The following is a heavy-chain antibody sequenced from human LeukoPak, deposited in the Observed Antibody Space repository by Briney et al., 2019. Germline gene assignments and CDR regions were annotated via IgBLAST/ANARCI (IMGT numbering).Heavy chain of an antibody. CDR1: GFTFNSYT. Sequence: GGSLRLSCAASGFTFNSYTMSWIRQSPGKGLEWVSAISGSGGSTYHADSVRGRFTISRDNSKNTLYLQINILRAEDTAVYYCAKVGRADDYYFDYWGQGTLVTVSS. V-gene: IGHV3-23*01. CDR2: ISGSGGST. D-gene: IGHD3-3*01. CDR3: AKVGRADDYYFDY. J-gene: IGHJ4*02.